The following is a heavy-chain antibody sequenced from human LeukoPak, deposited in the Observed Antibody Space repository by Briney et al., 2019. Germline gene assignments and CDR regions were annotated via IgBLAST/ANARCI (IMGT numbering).Heavy chain of an antibody. CDR3: ARARSGYDVPNAFDI. D-gene: IGHD5-12*01. J-gene: IGHJ3*02. V-gene: IGHV1-3*03. CDR1: GYTFTSYA. Sequence: GASVKVSCKASGYTFTSYAMHWVRQAPGQRLEWMGWINAGNGNTKYSQEFQGRVTITRDTSASIAYMELSSLRSEDTAVYYCARARSGYDVPNAFDIWGQGTMVTVSS. CDR2: INAGNGNT.